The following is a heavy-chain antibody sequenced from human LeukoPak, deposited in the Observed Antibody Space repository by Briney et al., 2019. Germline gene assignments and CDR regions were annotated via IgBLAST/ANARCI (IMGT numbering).Heavy chain of an antibody. D-gene: IGHD2-2*01. CDR3: AKLSASYFDY. CDR1: GFTFSSYA. CDR2: ISYDGSNK. Sequence: PGGSLKLSCAASGFTFSSYAMHWVRQAPGKGLEWVAVISYDGSNKYYADSVKGRFTISRDNSKNTLYLQMNSLRAEDTAVYYCAKLSASYFDYWGQGTLVTVSS. J-gene: IGHJ4*02. V-gene: IGHV3-30-3*02.